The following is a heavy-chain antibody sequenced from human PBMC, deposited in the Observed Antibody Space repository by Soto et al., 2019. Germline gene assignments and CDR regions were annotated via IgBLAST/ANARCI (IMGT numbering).Heavy chain of an antibody. CDR2: IYYSGST. J-gene: IGHJ3*02. CDR1: GGSISGYY. CDR3: ALSGYCSSTSCYSFIDAFDI. Sequence: SETLSLTCTVSGGSISGYYWSWIRQPPGKGLEWIGYIYYSGSTNYNPSLKSRVTISVDTSKNQFSLKLSSVTAADTAVYYCALSGYCSSTSCYSFIDAFDIWGQGTMVTVSS. D-gene: IGHD2-2*02. V-gene: IGHV4-59*08.